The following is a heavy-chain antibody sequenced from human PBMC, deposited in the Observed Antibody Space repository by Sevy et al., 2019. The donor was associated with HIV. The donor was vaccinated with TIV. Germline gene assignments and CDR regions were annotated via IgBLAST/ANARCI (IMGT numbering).Heavy chain of an antibody. CDR3: ARVSYGYFYYYYGMDV. J-gene: IGHJ6*02. CDR1: GGSFSGYY. V-gene: IGHV4-34*01. Sequence: SETLSLTCAVYGGSFSGYYWSWIRQPPGKGLEWIGEINHSGSTNYNPSLKSRVTISVDTSKNQFSLKLSSVNAADTAVYYCARVSYGYFYYYYGMDVWGQGTTVTVSS. CDR2: INHSGST. D-gene: IGHD5-18*01.